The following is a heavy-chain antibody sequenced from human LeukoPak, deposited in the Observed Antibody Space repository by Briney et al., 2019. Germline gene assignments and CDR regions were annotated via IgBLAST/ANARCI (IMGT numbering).Heavy chain of an antibody. Sequence: GGSLRLSCAASGFTFDDYAMHWVRQAPGKGLEWVSGISWNSGSIGYADSVKGRFTISRDNAKNSLYLEMNSLRAEDTALYFCAKDLGQPADYWGQGTPVTVSS. CDR2: ISWNSGSI. J-gene: IGHJ4*02. CDR3: AKDLGQPADY. V-gene: IGHV3-9*01. CDR1: GFTFDDYA. D-gene: IGHD2-2*01.